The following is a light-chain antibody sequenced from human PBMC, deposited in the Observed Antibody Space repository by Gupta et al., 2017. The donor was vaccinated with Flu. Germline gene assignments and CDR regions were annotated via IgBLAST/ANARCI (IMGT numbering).Light chain of an antibody. CDR2: AGS. J-gene: IGKJ2*01. CDR3: QQTDNTPVT. V-gene: IGKV1-39*01. Sequence: PSSLSASVGDRVTITCRASQKINKYLSWCQQKPGKAPKLLIYAGSSLQSGVPSRFSGSGSGTDFTLTISRLQPEDFATYYCQQTDNTPVTFGQGTRLEIK. CDR1: QKINKY.